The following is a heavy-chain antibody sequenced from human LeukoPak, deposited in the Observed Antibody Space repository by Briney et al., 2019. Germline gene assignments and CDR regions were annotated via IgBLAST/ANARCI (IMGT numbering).Heavy chain of an antibody. V-gene: IGHV3-23*01. CDR1: GFTFSSYA. CDR2: ISGSGGST. CDR3: AKSRPSLSDCSGGSCYIPPFDY. J-gene: IGHJ4*02. Sequence: PGGSLRLSCAASGFTFSSYAMSWVRQAPGKGLEWVSAISGSGGSTYYADSVKGRFTISRDNSKNTLYLQMNSLRAEDTAVYYCAKSRPSLSDCSGGSCYIPPFDYWGQGTLVTVSS. D-gene: IGHD2-15*01.